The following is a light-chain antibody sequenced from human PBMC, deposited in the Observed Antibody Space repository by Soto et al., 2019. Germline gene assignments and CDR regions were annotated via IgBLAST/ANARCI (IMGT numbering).Light chain of an antibody. CDR2: GAS. Sequence: EMVLTQSPDSLSLSPGERATLSCRASQTVGNNYVAWYQQKPGQAPRLLIYGASYRATGIPDRFSGSGSGTDFILTISRLEPEDFAVYYCQQTAYSPRTFGQGTKV. V-gene: IGKV3-20*01. J-gene: IGKJ1*01. CDR1: QTVGNNY. CDR3: QQTAYSPRT.